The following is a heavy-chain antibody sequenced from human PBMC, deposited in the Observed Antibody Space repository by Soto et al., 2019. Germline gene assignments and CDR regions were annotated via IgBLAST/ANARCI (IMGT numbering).Heavy chain of an antibody. J-gene: IGHJ5*02. CDR2: INAGNGNT. D-gene: IGHD1-1*01. Sequence: GASVKVSCKASGYTFTSYAMHWVRQAPGQRLELMGWINAGNGNTKYSQKFQGRITITRDTSASTAYMELSSLRSEDTAVYYCARVPRWNGAPWFDPWGQGTLVTVSS. CDR1: GYTFTSYA. V-gene: IGHV1-3*01. CDR3: ARVPRWNGAPWFDP.